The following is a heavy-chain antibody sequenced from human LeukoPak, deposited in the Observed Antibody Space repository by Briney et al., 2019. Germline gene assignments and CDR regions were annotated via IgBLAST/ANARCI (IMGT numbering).Heavy chain of an antibody. J-gene: IGHJ4*02. V-gene: IGHV3-33*01. Sequence: PGRSLRASCAASGCTFSSYGMHWVRPAPGKGLEGVAVIWYDGSNKYYADSVKGRFTISRDNSKNTLYLQMNSLRAEDTAVYYCARGYSSGSRWLDYWGQGTLVTVSS. CDR3: ARGYSSGSRWLDY. D-gene: IGHD3-22*01. CDR1: GCTFSSYG. CDR2: IWYDGSNK.